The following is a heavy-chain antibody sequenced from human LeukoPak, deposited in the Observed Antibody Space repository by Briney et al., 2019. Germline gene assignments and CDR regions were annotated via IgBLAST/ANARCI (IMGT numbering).Heavy chain of an antibody. D-gene: IGHD3-10*01. CDR2: IYHNGIT. V-gene: IGHV4-59*11. Sequence: SETLSLTCNVSGVSISTHYWSWVRQSPGKGLEWIGYIYHNGITNYNPSLKSRVTISIDTSKNEFSLKLTSVTAADTAVYYCAREANYYGSGSYFEGTFDYWGQGSLVTVSS. J-gene: IGHJ4*02. CDR1: GVSISTHY. CDR3: AREANYYGSGSYFEGTFDY.